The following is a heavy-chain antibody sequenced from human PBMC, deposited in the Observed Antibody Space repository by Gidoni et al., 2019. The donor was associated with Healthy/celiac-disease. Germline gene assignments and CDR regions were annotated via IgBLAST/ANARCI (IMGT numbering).Heavy chain of an antibody. CDR2: IKSRNEGGTT. J-gene: IGHJ4*02. CDR1: GSTLSNAW. Sequence: EVQLVESGGGLVKPGGSLRLSCAASGSTLSNAWMSWVRQAPGKGLEWVGRIKSRNEGGTTDYAAPVKGRFTISLDDSKNTLYLQLNSLKTEDTALYYCATELSTLFGVVSPLGYWGQGTLVTVSS. D-gene: IGHD3-3*01. V-gene: IGHV3-15*01. CDR3: ATELSTLFGVVSPLGY.